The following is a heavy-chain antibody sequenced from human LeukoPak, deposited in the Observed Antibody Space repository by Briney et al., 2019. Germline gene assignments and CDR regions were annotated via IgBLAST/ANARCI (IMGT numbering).Heavy chain of an antibody. CDR3: ARGGAARLHFQN. J-gene: IGHJ1*01. Sequence: SATLSLTCTVSGGSISTYYWNWIRQPPGKGLEWIGYIYHSGSTNYNPSLQSRVTISVDTSKNQFSLNLNSVTAADTAVYYCARGGAARLHFQNWGQGTLVTVSS. CDR1: GGSISTYY. CDR2: IYHSGST. D-gene: IGHD6-6*01. V-gene: IGHV4-59*01.